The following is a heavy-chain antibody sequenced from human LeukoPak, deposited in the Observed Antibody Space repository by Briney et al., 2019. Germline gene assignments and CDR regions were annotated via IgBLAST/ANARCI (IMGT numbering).Heavy chain of an antibody. V-gene: IGHV1-8*01. Sequence: ASVKVSCKASGYTFTSYDINWVRQATGQGLEWMGWMNPNSGNTGYAQKFQGRVTMTRNTSISTACMELSSLRSEDTAVYYCGRVRGATRLGGFDPWGQGTLVTVSS. CDR3: GRVRGATRLGGFDP. CDR1: GYTFTSYD. J-gene: IGHJ5*02. CDR2: MNPNSGNT. D-gene: IGHD3-10*01.